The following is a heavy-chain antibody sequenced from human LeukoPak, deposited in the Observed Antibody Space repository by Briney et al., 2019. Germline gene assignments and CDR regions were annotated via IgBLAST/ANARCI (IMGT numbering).Heavy chain of an antibody. D-gene: IGHD3-22*01. V-gene: IGHV4-39*07. CDR3: ARDTSGVYDSSGAHFDY. CDR1: GGSISSSSYY. CDR2: IYYSGST. J-gene: IGHJ4*02. Sequence: SETLSLTCTVSGGSISSSSYYWGWIRQPPGKGLEWIGSIYYSGSTYYNPSLKSRVTISVDTSKNQFSLKLSSVTAADTAVYYCARDTSGVYDSSGAHFDYWGQGALVTVSS.